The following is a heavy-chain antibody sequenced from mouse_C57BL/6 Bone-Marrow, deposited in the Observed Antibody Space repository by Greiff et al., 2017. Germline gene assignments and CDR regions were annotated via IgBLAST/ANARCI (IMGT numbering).Heavy chain of an antibody. CDR3: ARGDLLLRSWFAY. CDR1: GFSLTSYA. CDR2: LWTGGGT. Sequence: QVQLKESGPGLVAPSQSLSITCTVSGFSLTSYAISWVRQPPGKGLEWLGVLWTGGGTHYNSALKSRLSIRKTNSKSQVLLKMNRLQTNDTARYYCARGDLLLRSWFAYWGQGTLVTVSA. J-gene: IGHJ3*01. V-gene: IGHV2-9-1*01. D-gene: IGHD1-1*01.